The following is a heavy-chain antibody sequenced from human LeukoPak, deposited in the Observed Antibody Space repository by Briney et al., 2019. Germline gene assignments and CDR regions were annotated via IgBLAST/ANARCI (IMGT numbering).Heavy chain of an antibody. CDR1: GGTFSSYA. D-gene: IGHD6-19*01. V-gene: IGHV1-69*05. J-gene: IGHJ4*02. Sequence: SXXVSCKASGGTFSSYAISWVRQAPGQGSEWMGRIIPIFGTANYAQKFQGRVTITTDEYKSTAYMELSSLRSEDTAVYYCARDADYSSGWYYFDYWGQGTLVTVSS. CDR3: ARDADYSSGWYYFDY. CDR2: IIPIFGTA.